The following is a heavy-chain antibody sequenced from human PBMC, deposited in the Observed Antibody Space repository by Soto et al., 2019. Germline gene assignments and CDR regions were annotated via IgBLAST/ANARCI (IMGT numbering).Heavy chain of an antibody. V-gene: IGHV4-39*01. CDR3: ARQTTVTTYDFDY. J-gene: IGHJ4*02. CDR1: GGSISNSSYY. D-gene: IGHD4-17*01. CDR2: IYYSGST. Sequence: PSEPRSVTQSVFGGSISNSSYYWGWIRQPPGKGLEWIGSIYYSGSTYYNPSLKSRVTISVDTSKNQFSLKLSSVTAADTAVYYCARQTTVTTYDFDYWGQGTLVTVSS.